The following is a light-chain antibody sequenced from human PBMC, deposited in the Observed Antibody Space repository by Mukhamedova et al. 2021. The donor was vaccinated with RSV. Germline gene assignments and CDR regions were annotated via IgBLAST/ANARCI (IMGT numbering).Light chain of an antibody. V-gene: IGLV1-40*01. J-gene: IGLJ3*02. CDR1: ISNIGAGYD. CDR3: QSYDSSLSGWV. CDR2: GNS. Sequence: TISNIGAGYDVHWYQQLPGTAPKLLIYGNSNRPSGVPDRFSGSKSGTSASLAITGLQAEDEADYYCQSYDSSLSGWVF.